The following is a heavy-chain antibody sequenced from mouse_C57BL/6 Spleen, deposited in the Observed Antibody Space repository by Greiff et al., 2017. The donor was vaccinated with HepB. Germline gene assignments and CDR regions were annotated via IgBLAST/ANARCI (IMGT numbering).Heavy chain of an antibody. CDR3: ARQGSNYVFDY. D-gene: IGHD2-5*01. CDR1: GYSITSGYY. CDR2: ISYDGSN. J-gene: IGHJ2*01. Sequence: EVQLQESGPGLVKPSQSLSLTCSVTGYSITSGYYWNWIRQFPGNKLEWMGYISYDGSNNYNPSLKNRISITRDTSKNQFFLKLNSVTTEDTATYYCARQGSNYVFDYWGQGTTLTVSS. V-gene: IGHV3-6*01.